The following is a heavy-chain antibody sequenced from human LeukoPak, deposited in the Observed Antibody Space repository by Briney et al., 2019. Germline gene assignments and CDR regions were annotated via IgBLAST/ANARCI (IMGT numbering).Heavy chain of an antibody. CDR2: ISAYNGNT. Sequence: ASVKVSCKASGYTFTSYGISWVRQAPGQGLEWMGWISAYNGNTNYAQKLQGRVTMTTDASTSTAYMELRSLRSDDTAVYYCARVYCSSTSCRNPGDYWGQGTLVTVSS. J-gene: IGHJ4*02. CDR1: GYTFTSYG. V-gene: IGHV1-18*01. CDR3: ARVYCSSTSCRNPGDY. D-gene: IGHD2-2*01.